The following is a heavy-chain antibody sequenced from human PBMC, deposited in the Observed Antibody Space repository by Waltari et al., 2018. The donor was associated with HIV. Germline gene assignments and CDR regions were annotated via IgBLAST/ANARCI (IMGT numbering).Heavy chain of an antibody. J-gene: IGHJ3*02. CDR2: MSYDGLSI. Sequence: QAQLVESGGGVVQPGRSLSLSCVASGIYYGTALMHWLRQRPDKGLEWVALMSYDGLSIQYGDSVKGRFTISRDDSKETVYLQMNSLRDDDTAVYFCVKETATSGHVGTFGIWGQGTMVTVSS. V-gene: IGHV3-30*18. CDR3: VKETATSGHVGTFGI. CDR1: GIYYGTAL. D-gene: IGHD2-15*01.